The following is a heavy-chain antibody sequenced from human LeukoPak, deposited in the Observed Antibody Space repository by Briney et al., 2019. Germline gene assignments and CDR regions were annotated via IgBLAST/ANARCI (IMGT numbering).Heavy chain of an antibody. V-gene: IGHV4-59*11. D-gene: IGHD4-17*01. J-gene: IGHJ3*02. Sequence: SETLSLTCAVSDDSFSSHYWTWIRQPPGKGLEWIGYISYIGSTNYNPSLKSRVTISIDTSRNQFSLRLSSVAAADTAVYYCARDLVTVTKGFDIWGQGTMVSVSS. CDR3: ARDLVTVTKGFDI. CDR1: DDSFSSHY. CDR2: ISYIGST.